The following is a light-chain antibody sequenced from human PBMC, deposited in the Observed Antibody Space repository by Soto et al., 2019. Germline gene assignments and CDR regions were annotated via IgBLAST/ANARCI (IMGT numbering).Light chain of an antibody. Sequence: DIVMTQSPDSLPVSLGERATINCKSSQSLLSSRDNKNYFAWYQEKPGQPPKLLISWASTRESGVHDRISGSGSGTDFPLTISSLQAEDVAVFYCHQYYSAPLTFGGGTKVEIK. CDR3: HQYYSAPLT. CDR2: WAS. CDR1: QSLLSSRDNKNY. J-gene: IGKJ4*01. V-gene: IGKV4-1*01.